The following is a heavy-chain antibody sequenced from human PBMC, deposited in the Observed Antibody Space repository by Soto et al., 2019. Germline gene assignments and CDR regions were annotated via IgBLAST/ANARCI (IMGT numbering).Heavy chain of an antibody. Sequence: QVQLVESGGGVVQPGRSLRLSCAASGFTFSSYAMHWVRQAPGKGLEWVAVISYDGSNKYYADSVKGRFTISRDNSKNTLYLQMNSLRAEDTAVYYCARDQKGGDYFDYWGQGTLVTVSS. D-gene: IGHD4-17*01. J-gene: IGHJ4*02. CDR3: ARDQKGGDYFDY. V-gene: IGHV3-30-3*01. CDR1: GFTFSSYA. CDR2: ISYDGSNK.